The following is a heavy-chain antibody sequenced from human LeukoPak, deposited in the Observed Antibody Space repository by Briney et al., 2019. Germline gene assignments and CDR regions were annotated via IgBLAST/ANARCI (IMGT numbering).Heavy chain of an antibody. Sequence: GGSLRLSCAASGFTFSSYAMSWVRQAPGKGLEWVSAISGSGGSTYYADSVKGRFTISRDNSKNTLYLQMNSLRAEDTAVYYCAKDRRYCSGGSCRTHFDYWGQGTLVTVSS. J-gene: IGHJ4*02. CDR2: ISGSGGST. CDR3: AKDRRYCSGGSCRTHFDY. D-gene: IGHD2-15*01. V-gene: IGHV3-23*01. CDR1: GFTFSSYA.